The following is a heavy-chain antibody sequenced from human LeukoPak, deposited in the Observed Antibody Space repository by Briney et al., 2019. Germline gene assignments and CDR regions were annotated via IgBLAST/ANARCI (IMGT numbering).Heavy chain of an antibody. CDR1: GASFSSSTYY. J-gene: IGHJ4*02. D-gene: IGHD6-13*01. V-gene: IGHV4-39*01. Sequence: PSETLSLTCTVSGASFSSSTYYWGWIRQPPGKGLEWIGSIYYSGSTYYNPSLKSRVTMSVNTSKNQFSLKLSSVTAADTAVYYCARHAGGIAAAGTRPFDYWGQGTLVTVSS. CDR3: ARHAGGIAAAGTRPFDY. CDR2: IYYSGST.